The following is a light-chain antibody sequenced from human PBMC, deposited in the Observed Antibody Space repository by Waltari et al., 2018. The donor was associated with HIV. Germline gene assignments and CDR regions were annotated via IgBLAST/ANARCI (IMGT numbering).Light chain of an antibody. CDR2: GNS. J-gene: IGLJ2*01. CDR1: SSTIGAGYD. CDR3: QSYDSSLSGVV. V-gene: IGLV1-40*01. Sequence: QSVLTQPPSVSGAPGPRVTIPCPGSSSTIGAGYDLHWYQQLPGTAPKLLIYGNSNRPSGVPDRFSGSKSGTSASLAITGLQAEDEADYYCQSYDSSLSGVVFGGGTKLTVL.